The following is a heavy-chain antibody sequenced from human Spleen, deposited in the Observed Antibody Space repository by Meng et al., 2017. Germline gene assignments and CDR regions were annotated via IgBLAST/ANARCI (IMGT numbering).Heavy chain of an antibody. V-gene: IGHV4-4*02. CDR1: GVSISTTNW. CDR2: SYHSGST. Sequence: SETLSLTCSVSGVSISTTNWWKWVRQPPGKGLEWIGESYHSGSTNYNPSLKGRVTISVDETKNQFSLKLSSVTAADTAVYYCGASIAVASRDVWGQGTTGTVSS. J-gene: IGHJ6*02. CDR3: GASIAVASRDV. D-gene: IGHD6-19*01.